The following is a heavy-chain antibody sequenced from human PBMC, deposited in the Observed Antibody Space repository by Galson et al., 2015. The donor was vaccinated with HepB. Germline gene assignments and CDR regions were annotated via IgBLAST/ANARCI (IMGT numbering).Heavy chain of an antibody. D-gene: IGHD6-13*01. CDR2: IYRDSSDGST. Sequence: SLRLSCAASGFSVSDNFMNWVRQAPRKGLEWVSIIYRDSSDGSTFYADSVKGRFTISRDSSKNTLYLQMDSLRAEDTAMYYCARGKGPQLAYTFDYWGQGTLVTVSS. CDR3: ARGKGPQLAYTFDY. CDR1: GFSVSDNF. V-gene: IGHV3-53*01. J-gene: IGHJ4*02.